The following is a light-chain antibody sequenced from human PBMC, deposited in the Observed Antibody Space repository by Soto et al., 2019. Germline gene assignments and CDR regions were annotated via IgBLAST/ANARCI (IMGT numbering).Light chain of an antibody. J-gene: IGKJ4*01. CDR3: HQYNNWPPVT. Sequence: EVVMTQSPATLSVSPGEGVTLSCRASQGIGDTLAWYQHKPGQPPRLLIYGASTRATGVPARFSGSGSGTEFTLTISSLQSEDFAVYYCHQYNNWPPVTFGGGTKVDIK. CDR2: GAS. V-gene: IGKV3-15*01. CDR1: QGIGDT.